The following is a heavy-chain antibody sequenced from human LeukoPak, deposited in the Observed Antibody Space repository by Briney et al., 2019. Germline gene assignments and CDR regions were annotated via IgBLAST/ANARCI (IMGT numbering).Heavy chain of an antibody. Sequence: KPSETLSLTCAVYGGSFSGYYWSWIRQPPGKGLEWIGEINHSGSTNYNPSLKSRVTISVDTSKNQFSLKLSSVTAADTAVYYCARGFGPRVTTVYFDYWGQGILVTVSS. D-gene: IGHD4-17*01. CDR3: ARGFGPRVTTVYFDY. J-gene: IGHJ4*02. CDR1: GGSFSGYY. CDR2: INHSGST. V-gene: IGHV4-34*01.